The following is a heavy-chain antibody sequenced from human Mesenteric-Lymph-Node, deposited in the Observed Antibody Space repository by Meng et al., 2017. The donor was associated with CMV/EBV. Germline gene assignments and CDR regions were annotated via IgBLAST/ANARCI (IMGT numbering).Heavy chain of an antibody. CDR1: GGSFSGYY. Sequence: CAVYGGSFSGYYWSWLRQPPGKGLEWIGEINHSGSTNNNPSLKSRLTISVDTSKNQFSLKLSSVTAADTAVYYCARILFRWNDFGDYWGQGTLVTVSS. CDR3: ARILFRWNDFGDY. CDR2: INHSGST. V-gene: IGHV4-34*01. J-gene: IGHJ4*02. D-gene: IGHD1-1*01.